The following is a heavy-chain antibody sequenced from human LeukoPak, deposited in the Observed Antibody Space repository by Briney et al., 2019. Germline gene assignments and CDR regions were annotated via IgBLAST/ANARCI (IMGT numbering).Heavy chain of an antibody. CDR3: ARDEGYYGSGVDGN. CDR1: GYTFTDYY. J-gene: IGHJ4*02. CDR2: INPSSGGT. Sequence: ASVKVSCKASGYTFTDYYLHWVRQAPGQGLEWMGRINPSSGGTNYAQKFQGRVTMTRDTSISTVYMELSRLRSDDTAIYYCARDEGYYGSGVDGNWGQGTLVTVSS. V-gene: IGHV1-2*06. D-gene: IGHD3-10*01.